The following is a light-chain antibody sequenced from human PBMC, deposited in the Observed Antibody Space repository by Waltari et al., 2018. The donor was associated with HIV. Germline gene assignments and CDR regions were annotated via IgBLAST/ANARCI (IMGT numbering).Light chain of an antibody. CDR1: QDLNNH. Sequence: DIQLTQSPSFLSASVGDRVPITCRASQDLNNHLAWYQQKPGKAPKLLIFAASTLQSGVPSRFSGSASGTEFTLTISSLQPEDFATYYCQQLNIFPLTFGGGTKVDIK. CDR2: AAS. CDR3: QQLNIFPLT. V-gene: IGKV1-9*01. J-gene: IGKJ4*01.